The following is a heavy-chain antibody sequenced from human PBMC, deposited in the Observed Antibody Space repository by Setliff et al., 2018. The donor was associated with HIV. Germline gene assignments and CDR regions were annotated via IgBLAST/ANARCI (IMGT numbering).Heavy chain of an antibody. V-gene: IGHV4-31*03. Sequence: PSETLSLTCTVSGGSISRGAYYWSWIRQHPGKGLEWIAYINNSGRIYYNPSLKSRVTISVGTSKNQFSLKLSSVTAADTAVYYCTRRIYWRGPPDYWGQGTLVTVSS. CDR3: TRRIYWRGPPDY. J-gene: IGHJ4*02. CDR1: GGSISRGAYY. CDR2: INNSGRI. D-gene: IGHD3-3*02.